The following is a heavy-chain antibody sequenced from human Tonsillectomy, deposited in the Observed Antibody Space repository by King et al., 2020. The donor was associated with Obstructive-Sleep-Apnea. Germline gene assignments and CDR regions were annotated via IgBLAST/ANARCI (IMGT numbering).Heavy chain of an antibody. J-gene: IGHJ4*02. Sequence: QLVQSGAEVKKPGESLRISCRVSGYSFTSYWIFWVRQMPGKGLEWKGRIDPIDSYTNYSPSFQGHVTISVDKSISTAFLQWSSLKASDTAMYYCARPIDTVTTLGDYWGQGTLVTVSA. CDR2: IDPIDSYT. CDR1: GYSFTSYW. CDR3: ARPIDTVTTLGDY. D-gene: IGHD4-17*01. V-gene: IGHV5-10-1*01.